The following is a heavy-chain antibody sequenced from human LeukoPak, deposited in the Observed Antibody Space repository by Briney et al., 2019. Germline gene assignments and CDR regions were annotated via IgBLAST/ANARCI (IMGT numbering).Heavy chain of an antibody. CDR1: GYTFTGYY. J-gene: IGHJ6*02. CDR2: INPNSGGT. Sequence: GASVKVSCKASGYTFTGYYMHWVRQAPGQGLEWMGWINPNSGGTNYAQKFQGWVTITRDTSISTAYMELSRLRSDDTAVYYCASSSPYYYYGMDVWGQGTTVTVSS. CDR3: ASSSPYYYYGMDV. V-gene: IGHV1-2*04.